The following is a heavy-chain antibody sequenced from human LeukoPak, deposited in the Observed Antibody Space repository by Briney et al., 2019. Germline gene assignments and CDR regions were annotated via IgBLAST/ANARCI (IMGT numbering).Heavy chain of an antibody. V-gene: IGHV1-18*01. CDR1: GYTFTSYG. J-gene: IGHJ3*02. Sequence: ASVKVSCKASGYTFTSYGISWVRQAPGQGLEWMGWISAYNGNTNYAQKLQGRVTMTTDTSTSTAYMELRSLRSDDTAVYYCARDEARTVIAVEAVDAFDIWGQGTMVTVSS. D-gene: IGHD6-19*01. CDR2: ISAYNGNT. CDR3: ARDEARTVIAVEAVDAFDI.